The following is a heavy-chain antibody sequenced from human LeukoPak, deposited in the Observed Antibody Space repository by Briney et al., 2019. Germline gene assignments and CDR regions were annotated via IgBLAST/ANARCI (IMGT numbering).Heavy chain of an antibody. CDR3: AKGVGVTTFGVFTAYDY. J-gene: IGHJ4*02. CDR1: GFTFTRYA. Sequence: GQSLRLSCAASGFTFTRYAMAWVRRAPGKGLEWVSTISGSGGTTYYTDSVKGRFTISRDNSNNTLYLQMNSLDADDTALYYCAKGVGVTTFGVFTAYDYWGQGILVTVSS. V-gene: IGHV3-23*01. D-gene: IGHD3-3*01. CDR2: ISGSGGTT.